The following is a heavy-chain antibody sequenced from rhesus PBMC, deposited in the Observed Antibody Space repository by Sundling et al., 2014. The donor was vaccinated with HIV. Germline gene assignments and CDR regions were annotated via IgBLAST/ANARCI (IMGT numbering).Heavy chain of an antibody. CDR2: VSDSGGST. V-gene: IGHV4-173*01. D-gene: IGHD2-39*02. CDR1: GDSISTSY. Sequence: QLQLQESGPGLVKPSETLSLTCAVSGDSISTSYWNWIRQSPGKGPEWIGRVSDSGGSTDYNPSLKSRVTISKDTSNNQFSLRLRSVTAADTAVYYCARGPEVVVSAPFDYWGQGVLVTVSS. CDR3: ARGPEVVVSAPFDY. J-gene: IGHJ4*01.